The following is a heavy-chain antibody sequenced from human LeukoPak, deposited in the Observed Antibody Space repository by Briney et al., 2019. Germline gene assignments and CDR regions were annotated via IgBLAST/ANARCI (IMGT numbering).Heavy chain of an antibody. Sequence: ASVKVSCKASGYTFSAYTIHWVRQAPGQRFEWMGWIDGDSGDTRYSQKFQGRVTFTRDTSASTVYLDLSSLRSEDTAVYYCARGSTSDWPLDYWGQGTLVTISS. J-gene: IGHJ4*02. CDR2: IDGDSGDT. CDR1: GYTFSAYT. CDR3: ARGSTSDWPLDY. V-gene: IGHV1-3*01. D-gene: IGHD6-19*01.